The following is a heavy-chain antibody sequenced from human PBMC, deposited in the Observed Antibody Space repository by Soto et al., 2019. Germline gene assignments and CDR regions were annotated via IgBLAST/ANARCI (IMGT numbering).Heavy chain of an antibody. V-gene: IGHV1-18*01. Sequence: ASVKVSCKASGYSFTSYGISWVRQAPGQGLEWMGWISAYTGNTNYAQRLQGRVTMTTDTSTSTAYMELRSLRSDDTAVYYCARDTYSSVWYSDDWGQGTLVTSPQ. J-gene: IGHJ4*02. CDR1: GYSFTSYG. CDR3: ARDTYSSVWYSDD. CDR2: ISAYTGNT. D-gene: IGHD6-19*01.